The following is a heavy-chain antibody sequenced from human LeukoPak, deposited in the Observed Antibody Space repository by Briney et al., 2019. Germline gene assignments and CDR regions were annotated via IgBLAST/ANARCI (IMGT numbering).Heavy chain of an antibody. Sequence: GGSLRLSCAASGFTFSSYSMNWVPQAPGKGLEWVSYISSSSSTIYYADSVKGRFTISRDNAKNSLYLQMNSLRAEDTAVYYCARAPYGYNSYFDYWGQGTLVTVSS. CDR1: GFTFSSYS. V-gene: IGHV3-48*04. CDR3: ARAPYGYNSYFDY. J-gene: IGHJ4*02. CDR2: ISSSSSTI. D-gene: IGHD5-24*01.